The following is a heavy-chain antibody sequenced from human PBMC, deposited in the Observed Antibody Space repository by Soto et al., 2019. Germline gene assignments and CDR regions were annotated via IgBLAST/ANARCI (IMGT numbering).Heavy chain of an antibody. J-gene: IGHJ6*02. CDR3: ARVAALTTYYYGMDV. D-gene: IGHD6-6*01. V-gene: IGHV1-2*02. CDR1: GTTSPGN. CDR2: FNPNSGGT. Sequence: QVQLVQSGAEVRNPGASLKVPCRPSGTTSPGNILHGCERPPGQGFGGMGWFNPNSGGTNYAQKFQGRVTMTRDTSISTAYMELSRLRSDDTAVYYCARVAALTTYYYGMDVWGQGTTVTVSS.